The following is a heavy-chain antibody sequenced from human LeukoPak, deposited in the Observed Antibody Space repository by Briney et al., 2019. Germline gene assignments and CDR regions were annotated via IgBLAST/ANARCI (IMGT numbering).Heavy chain of an antibody. CDR1: GFTFSNYE. J-gene: IGHJ4*02. CDR3: AREGVVVSAAVDY. Sequence: GGSLRLSCAASGFTFSNYEMNRVRQAPGKGLEWVSYISISGSTIYYADSVKGRFTISRDNAKNSLYLQMNSLRAEDTAVYYCAREGVVVSAAVDYWGQGTLVTVSS. CDR2: ISISGSTI. D-gene: IGHD2-2*01. V-gene: IGHV3-48*03.